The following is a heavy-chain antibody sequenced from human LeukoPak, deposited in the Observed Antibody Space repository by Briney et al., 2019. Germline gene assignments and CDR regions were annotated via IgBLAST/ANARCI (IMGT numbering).Heavy chain of an antibody. V-gene: IGHV3-53*01. CDR1: GFTVSSNY. D-gene: IGHD3-10*01. Sequence: PGGSLRLSCAASGFTVSSNYMSWVRQAPGKGLEWVSLIYSGGSTYYADSVKGRFTISRDNSKNTLYLQMNSLRAEDTAVYYCAKDLVSQRGVGSSEKVDYWGQGTLVTVSS. J-gene: IGHJ4*02. CDR3: AKDLVSQRGVGSSEKVDY. CDR2: IYSGGST.